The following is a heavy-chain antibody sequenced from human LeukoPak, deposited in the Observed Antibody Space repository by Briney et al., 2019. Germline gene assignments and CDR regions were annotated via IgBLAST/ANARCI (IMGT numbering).Heavy chain of an antibody. CDR3: ARLLRYFDWAPFDY. CDR2: INHSGST. CDR1: GGSFSGYY. D-gene: IGHD3-9*01. Sequence: SETLSLTCAVYGGSFSGYYWSWIRQPPGKGLEWIGEINHSGSTNYNPSLKSRVTISVDTSKNQFSLKLSSVTAADTAVYYCARLLRYFDWAPFDYWGQGTLVTVSS. J-gene: IGHJ4*02. V-gene: IGHV4-34*01.